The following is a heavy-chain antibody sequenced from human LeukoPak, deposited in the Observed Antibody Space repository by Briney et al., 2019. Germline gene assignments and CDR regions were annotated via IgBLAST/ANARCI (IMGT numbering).Heavy chain of an antibody. V-gene: IGHV3-7*04. CDR3: ARESTGSGYSYGLH. CDR1: GFTFSSYW. D-gene: IGHD5-18*01. J-gene: IGHJ4*02. Sequence: GGSLRLSCAASGFTFSSYWMNWVRQAPGKGLEWVANIKQDGSERYYVDSVKGRFTISRDNTKNSLYLQVNSLRAEDTAVYYCARESTGSGYSYGLHWGQGTLVTVSS. CDR2: IKQDGSER.